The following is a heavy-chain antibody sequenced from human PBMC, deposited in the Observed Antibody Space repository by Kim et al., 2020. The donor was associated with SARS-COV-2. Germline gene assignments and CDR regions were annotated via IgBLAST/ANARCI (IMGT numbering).Heavy chain of an antibody. J-gene: IGHJ4*02. D-gene: IGHD6-19*01. V-gene: IGHV3-23*01. Sequence: YADSVKGRFTSSGDNSKNPLYLQMISLRAEDTAVYYCARPPRGAVASSDYWGQGTLATVSS. CDR3: ARPPRGAVASSDY.